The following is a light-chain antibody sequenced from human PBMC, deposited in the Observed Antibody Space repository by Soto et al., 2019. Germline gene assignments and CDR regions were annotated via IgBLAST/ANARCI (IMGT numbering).Light chain of an antibody. CDR3: QVWDITSDHYV. V-gene: IGLV3-21*02. CDR2: DDS. J-gene: IGLJ1*01. Sequence: SYDLAQPPSVSVAPGQTARMTCGGDNIGDKSVHWYQQKPGQAPLLVVYDDSDRPSGIPERFSGSNSENTATLTISRVEVGDEADYFCQVWDITSDHYVFGTGTKLTVL. CDR1: NIGDKS.